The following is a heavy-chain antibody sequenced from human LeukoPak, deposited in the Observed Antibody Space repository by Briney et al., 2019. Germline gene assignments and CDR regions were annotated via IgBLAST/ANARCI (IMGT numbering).Heavy chain of an antibody. V-gene: IGHV3-48*03. D-gene: IGHD3-10*01. CDR1: GFTFSSYE. J-gene: IGHJ5*02. CDR2: ISSSGSTI. Sequence: GGSLRLSCAASGFTFSSYEMNWVRQAPGKGLEWVSYISSSGSTIYYADSVKGRFTISRDNSKNTLYLQMNSLRAEDTAVYYCARGTYYYGSGTERPFDPWGQGTLVTVSS. CDR3: ARGTYYYGSGTERPFDP.